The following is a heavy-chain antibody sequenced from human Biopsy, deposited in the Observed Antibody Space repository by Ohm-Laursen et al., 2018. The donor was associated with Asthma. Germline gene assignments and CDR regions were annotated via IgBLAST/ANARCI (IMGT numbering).Heavy chain of an antibody. CDR1: YGSITSGGYY. V-gene: IGHV4-31*02. CDR2: IYYSGST. CDR3: ARAQDYYDSRGYYRIFDY. J-gene: IGHJ4*02. Sequence: SQTLSLTCTVSYGSITSGGYYWTWIRQHPGKGLEWIGFIYYSGSTYYNPSLKSRVSISIDTSKNQFSLKLSSVAAADTAVYYCARAQDYYDSRGYYRIFDYWGQGTLVTVSS. D-gene: IGHD3-22*01.